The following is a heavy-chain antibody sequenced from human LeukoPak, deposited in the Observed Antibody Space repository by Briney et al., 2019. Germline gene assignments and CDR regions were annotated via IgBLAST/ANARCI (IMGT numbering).Heavy chain of an antibody. D-gene: IGHD3-10*01. CDR2: IYYSGST. V-gene: IGHV4-39*01. Sequence: SETLSLTCAGYGGSFSGYYWGWIRQPPGKGLEWIGSIYYSGSTYYNPSLKSRVTISVDTSKNQFSLKLSSVTAADTAVYYCSGLLWFGELLFDYWGQGTLVTVSS. CDR3: SGLLWFGELLFDY. CDR1: GGSFSGYY. J-gene: IGHJ4*02.